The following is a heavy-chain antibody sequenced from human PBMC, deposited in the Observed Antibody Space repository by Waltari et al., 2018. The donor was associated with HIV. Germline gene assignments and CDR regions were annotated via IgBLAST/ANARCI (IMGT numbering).Heavy chain of an antibody. V-gene: IGHV1-2*02. CDR3: ARGPGIAVAGTVPSDY. CDR2: INPNSGGT. J-gene: IGHJ4*02. D-gene: IGHD6-19*01. CDR1: GYTFTGYY. Sequence: QVQLVQSGAEVKKPGASVKVSCKASGYTFTGYYMHWVRQAPGQGLEWMRWINPNSGGTNYAQKFQGRVTMTRDTSISTAYMELSRLRSDDTAVYYCARGPGIAVAGTVPSDYWGQGTLVTVSS.